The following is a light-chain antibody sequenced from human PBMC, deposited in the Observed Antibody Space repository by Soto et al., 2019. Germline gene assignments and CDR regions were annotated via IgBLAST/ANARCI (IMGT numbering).Light chain of an antibody. CDR1: SSDVGGYNL. J-gene: IGLJ2*01. Sequence: QSVLTQPASVSGSPGQSVTISCIGTSSDVGGYNLVSWYQQHPGKAPKVLIYEVSERPSGVSHRFSGSKSGNTASLTISGLQPDDEAEDYCCSYAGSRTHVLFGGGTKLTVL. CDR3: CSYAGSRTHVL. V-gene: IGLV2-23*02. CDR2: EVS.